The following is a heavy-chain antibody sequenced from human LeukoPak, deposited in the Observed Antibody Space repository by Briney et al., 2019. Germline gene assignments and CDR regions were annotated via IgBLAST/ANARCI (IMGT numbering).Heavy chain of an antibody. CDR1: GYTFTDSG. Sequence: ASVKVSCKASGYTFTDSGISWVRQAPGQGLEWMGWISAYNGNTKYAQKFQGRVTMTTDTSTSTAYMEVRSLRSDDTAVYYCARDLRGYDFWSGFFKYYFDYWGQGTLVTVSS. J-gene: IGHJ4*02. CDR2: ISAYNGNT. CDR3: ARDLRGYDFWSGFFKYYFDY. V-gene: IGHV1-18*01. D-gene: IGHD3-3*01.